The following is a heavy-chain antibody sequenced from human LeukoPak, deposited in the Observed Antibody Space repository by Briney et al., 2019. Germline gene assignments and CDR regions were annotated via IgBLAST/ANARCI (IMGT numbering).Heavy chain of an antibody. V-gene: IGHV4-59*01. D-gene: IGHD6-13*01. Sequence: SETLSLTCTVSGGSISTYYWSWIRQPPGKGLEGIGYIYYSGSTNYNPSLKSRVTISVDTSKNQFSLYLNSVTAADTAVYYCARESPSSWYGIDFWGQGTLVTVSS. CDR2: IYYSGST. J-gene: IGHJ4*02. CDR1: GGSISTYY. CDR3: ARESPSSWYGIDF.